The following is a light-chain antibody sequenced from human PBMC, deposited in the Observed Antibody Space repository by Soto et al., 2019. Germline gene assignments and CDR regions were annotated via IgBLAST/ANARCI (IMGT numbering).Light chain of an antibody. CDR2: GAS. V-gene: IGKV3-15*01. CDR1: QNINNN. Sequence: EVVMTQFPATLSVSPGGRTTLSCRASQNINNNLAWYQQKPGQAPRLLIYGASTRATGTPDRFSGSGSGTDFTLTISRLEPEDFAVYYCQQYDSSGTFGQGTKV. J-gene: IGKJ1*01. CDR3: QQYDSSGT.